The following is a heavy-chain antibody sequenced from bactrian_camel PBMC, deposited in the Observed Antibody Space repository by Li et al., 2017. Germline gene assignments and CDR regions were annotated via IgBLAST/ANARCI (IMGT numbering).Heavy chain of an antibody. V-gene: IGHV3-2*01. D-gene: IGHD3*01. CDR1: GFTFSVYD. Sequence: HVQLVESGGGLVQPGGSLGLSCAASGFTFSVYDMSWVRRAPGKGFEWVSTFATDGMRTYYGDSAKGRLTISRDNAKNTLYLQMNLLKTEDTAIYYCATPAEPWFPSSLKANNVGSGQGTQVTVS. CDR2: FATDGMRT. J-gene: IGHJ4*01.